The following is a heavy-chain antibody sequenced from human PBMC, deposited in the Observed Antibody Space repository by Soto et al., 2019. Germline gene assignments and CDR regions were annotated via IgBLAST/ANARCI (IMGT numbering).Heavy chain of an antibody. Sequence: PGGSLRLSCAASGFTFSSYAMHWVRQAPGKGLEWVAVTSYDGSNKYYADSVKGRFTISRDNSKNTLYVQMNSLRAEDTAVYYCARDKVASYYYYGMDVWGQGTTVTVSS. CDR1: GFTFSSYA. CDR2: TSYDGSNK. CDR3: ARDKVASYYYYGMDV. V-gene: IGHV3-30-3*01. J-gene: IGHJ6*02. D-gene: IGHD5-12*01.